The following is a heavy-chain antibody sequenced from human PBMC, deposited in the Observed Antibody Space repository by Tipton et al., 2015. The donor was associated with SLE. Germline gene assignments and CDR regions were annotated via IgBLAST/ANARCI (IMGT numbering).Heavy chain of an antibody. J-gene: IGHJ4*02. V-gene: IGHV4-4*02. CDR2: INHSGST. CDR1: GGSISSSNW. CDR3: ARSSYDSSGYPGY. D-gene: IGHD3-22*01. Sequence: TLSLTCAVSGGSISSSNWWSWVRQPPGKGLEWIGEINHSGSTNYNPSLKSRVTISVDTSKNQFSLKLSSVTAADTAVYYCARSSYDSSGYPGYWGQGTLVTVSS.